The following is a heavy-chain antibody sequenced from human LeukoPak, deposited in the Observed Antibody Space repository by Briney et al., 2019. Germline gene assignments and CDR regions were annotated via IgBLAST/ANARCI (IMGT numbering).Heavy chain of an antibody. CDR3: ARDGRVVPAAMLVNYYYGMDV. CDR2: IYTSGST. Sequence: SETLSLTCTVSGGSISSYYWSWIRQPAGKGLEWIGRIYTSGSTNYNPSLKSRVTMSVDTSKNQFSLKLSSVTAADTAVYYCARDGRVVPAAMLVNYYYGMDVWGQGTTVTVSS. J-gene: IGHJ6*02. V-gene: IGHV4-4*07. D-gene: IGHD2-2*01. CDR1: GGSISSYY.